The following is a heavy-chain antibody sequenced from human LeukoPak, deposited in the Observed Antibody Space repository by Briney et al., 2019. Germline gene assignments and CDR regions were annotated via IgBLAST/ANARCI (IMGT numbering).Heavy chain of an antibody. CDR2: MNPNSGNT. Sequence: ASVKVSCKASGYTFTSYDINWVRQATGQGLEWMGWMNPNSGNTGYSQKFQGRVTMTRNTSISTAYMELSSLRSEDTAVYYCAREVDILTVTYAFDIWGQGTMVTVSS. V-gene: IGHV1-8*01. D-gene: IGHD3-9*01. J-gene: IGHJ3*02. CDR1: GYTFTSYD. CDR3: AREVDILTVTYAFDI.